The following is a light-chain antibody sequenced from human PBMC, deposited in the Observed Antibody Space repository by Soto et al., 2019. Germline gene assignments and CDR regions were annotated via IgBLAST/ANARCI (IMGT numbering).Light chain of an antibody. CDR3: AAWDDSLNGFV. CDR2: SDN. V-gene: IGLV1-44*01. Sequence: QSVLTQPPSASGTAGQRVTISCSGSSSNAGSNIVDWYQQLPGTAPKLLIYSDNQRPSGVSDRFSGSKSGASASLAISRLQSEDEADYYCAAWDDSLNGFVFGTGTKLTVL. CDR1: SSNAGSNI. J-gene: IGLJ1*01.